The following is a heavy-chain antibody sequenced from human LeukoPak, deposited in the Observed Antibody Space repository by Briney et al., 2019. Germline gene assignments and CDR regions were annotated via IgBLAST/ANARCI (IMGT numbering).Heavy chain of an antibody. V-gene: IGHV3-21*01. D-gene: IGHD4-17*01. CDR1: GFTFRRYS. CDR3: ARGAYGDYYFDS. CDR2: ISISSNYR. J-gene: IGHJ4*02. Sequence: GGSLRLSCAASGFTFRRYSMNWVRQAPGKGLEWVSSISISSNYRYYADSVKGRFIISRDSAENSLFLQLNSLRDEDTAIYFCARGAYGDYYFDSWGQGTLVTVSS.